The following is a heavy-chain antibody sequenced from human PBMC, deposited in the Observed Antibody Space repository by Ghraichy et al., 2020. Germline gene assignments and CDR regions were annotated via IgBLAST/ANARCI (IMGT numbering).Heavy chain of an antibody. CDR3: ARDGTKYCSSTSCYSGYYYYGMDV. D-gene: IGHD2-2*02. J-gene: IGHJ6*02. V-gene: IGHV3-11*01. CDR2: ISSIGTTI. Sequence: LSLTCAASGFSFSDYYMSWIRQAPGKGLEWVSYISSIGTTIYYADSVKGRFTISRDNAKNSLYLQMNSLRAEDTAVYYCARDGTKYCSSTSCYSGYYYYGMDVWGQGTTVTVSS. CDR1: GFSFSDYY.